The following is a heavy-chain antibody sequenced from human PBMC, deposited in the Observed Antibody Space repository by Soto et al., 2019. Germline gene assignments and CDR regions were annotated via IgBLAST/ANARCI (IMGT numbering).Heavy chain of an antibody. Sequence: QVQLVQSGAEVKKPGSSVKVSCKASGGTFSSYAISWVRQAPGQGLEWMGGIIPIFGTANYAQKFQGRVTITADESTSTAYIELSSLRSEATAVYYCASRAYCGGDCSDRFDYWGQGTLVTVSS. CDR1: GGTFSSYA. CDR2: IIPIFGTA. J-gene: IGHJ4*02. D-gene: IGHD2-21*02. CDR3: ASRAYCGGDCSDRFDY. V-gene: IGHV1-69*01.